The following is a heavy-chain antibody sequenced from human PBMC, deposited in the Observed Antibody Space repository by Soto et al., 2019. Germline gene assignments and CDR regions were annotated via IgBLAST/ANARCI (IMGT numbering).Heavy chain of an antibody. Sequence: GGSLRLSCAASGFTFSSGAMSWVRQAPGKGLEWVSAISGNGGNTYYADSVKGRFTISRDNSKNTLYLQMNSLRAEDTAVYYCAKRSIYGGPDYWGQGTLVTVSS. J-gene: IGHJ4*02. V-gene: IGHV3-23*01. CDR1: GFTFSSGA. D-gene: IGHD4-17*01. CDR2: ISGNGGNT. CDR3: AKRSIYGGPDY.